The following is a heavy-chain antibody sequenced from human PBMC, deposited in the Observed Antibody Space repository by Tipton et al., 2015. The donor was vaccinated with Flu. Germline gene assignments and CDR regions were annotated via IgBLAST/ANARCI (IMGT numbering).Heavy chain of an antibody. Sequence: TLSLTCTVSGGSISSYYWSWIRQPPGKRLELIGSIYPSGTPYYNPSLKSRVTISVDTSKSQFSLKLRSVTAADTAVYYCARLSYYDVDLKNFYFDYWGQGALVTVSS. V-gene: IGHV4-59*05. CDR2: IYPSGTP. D-gene: IGHD3-10*02. CDR3: ARLSYYDVDLKNFYFDY. J-gene: IGHJ4*02. CDR1: GGSISSYY.